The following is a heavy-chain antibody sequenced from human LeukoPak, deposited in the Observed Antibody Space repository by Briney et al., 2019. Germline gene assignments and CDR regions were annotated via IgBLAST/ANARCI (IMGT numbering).Heavy chain of an antibody. J-gene: IGHJ4*02. CDR2: INPNSCNS. Sequence: ASVKVSCKASGYTFTNYDINWVRQATGQGLEWMGYINPNSCNSAYAQKFQGRVTITTGASISKAYMELSGLRSEDTALYYCAREGLDYWGQGTLVTVSS. CDR1: GYTFTNYD. V-gene: IGHV1-8*01. CDR3: AREGLDY.